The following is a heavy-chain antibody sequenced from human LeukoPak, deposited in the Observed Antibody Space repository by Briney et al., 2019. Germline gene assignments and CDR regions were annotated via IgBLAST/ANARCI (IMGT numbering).Heavy chain of an antibody. V-gene: IGHV1-46*01. Sequence: ASVKVSCKASGYTFTSYYMHWVRQAPGQGLEWMGIINPSGGSTSYAQKFQGRVTMTRDTSTSTVYMELSSLRAEDTAVYYCASDLTRAVYSAYDFLPNLGNWGQGTLVTVSS. J-gene: IGHJ4*02. CDR3: ASDLTRAVYSAYDFLPNLGN. CDR1: GYTFTSYY. CDR2: INPSGGST. D-gene: IGHD5-12*01.